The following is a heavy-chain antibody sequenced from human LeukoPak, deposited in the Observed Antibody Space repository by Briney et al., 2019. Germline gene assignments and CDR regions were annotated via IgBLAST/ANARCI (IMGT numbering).Heavy chain of an antibody. D-gene: IGHD3-16*01. CDR1: GLTFRGFA. CDR3: ARESHQKRESYYYDC. CDR2: ISGDGGTT. J-gene: IGHJ4*02. V-gene: IGHV3-64*01. Sequence: PGGSLRLSCAASGLTFRGFAMHWVRQAPRQGLDYVAAISGDGGTTYYAKSVKGRFTISRDNSKKTLSLQMGSLRPEDSAIYYSARESHQKRESYYYDCWGQGTLVTVSS.